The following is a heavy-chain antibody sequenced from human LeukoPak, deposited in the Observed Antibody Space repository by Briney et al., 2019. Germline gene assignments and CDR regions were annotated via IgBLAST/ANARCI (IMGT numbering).Heavy chain of an antibody. D-gene: IGHD3-10*01. Sequence: GRSLRLSCAASGFTFSSYAMHWVRQAPGKGLEWVAVISYDGSNKYYADSVKGRFTISRDNFKNTLYLQMNSLRAEDAAVYYCARDLVRGVIGYFDYWGQGTLVTVSS. CDR2: ISYDGSNK. CDR1: GFTFSSYA. V-gene: IGHV3-30*04. CDR3: ARDLVRGVIGYFDY. J-gene: IGHJ4*02.